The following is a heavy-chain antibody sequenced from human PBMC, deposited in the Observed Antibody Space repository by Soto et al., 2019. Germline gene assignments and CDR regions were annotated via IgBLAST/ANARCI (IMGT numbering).Heavy chain of an antibody. Sequence: SVKVSCKASGGTFSSYAISWVRQAPGQGLEWMGGIIPIFGTANYAQKFQGRVTITADESTSTAYMELSSLRSEDTAVYYCARPSYYYDSSGYNTYGMDVWGQGPTVTVAS. CDR1: GGTFSSYA. V-gene: IGHV1-69*13. D-gene: IGHD3-22*01. J-gene: IGHJ6*02. CDR2: IIPIFGTA. CDR3: ARPSYYYDSSGYNTYGMDV.